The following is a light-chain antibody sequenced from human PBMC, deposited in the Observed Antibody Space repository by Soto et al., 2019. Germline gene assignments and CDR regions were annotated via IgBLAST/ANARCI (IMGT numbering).Light chain of an antibody. CDR1: QDITNH. J-gene: IGKJ3*01. V-gene: IGKV1-33*01. CDR2: DSS. Sequence: DIQMTQSPSSLSASVGDRVTITCQASQDITNHLNWYQQKPGKAPKLLIYDSSDFDTGVPSRFSGSGSGTYFTLAISSLQPEDIATYYCQKYDGVPQFGPGTRVDIK. CDR3: QKYDGVPQ.